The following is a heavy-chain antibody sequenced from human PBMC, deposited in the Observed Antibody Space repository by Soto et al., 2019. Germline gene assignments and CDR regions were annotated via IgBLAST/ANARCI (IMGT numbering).Heavy chain of an antibody. Sequence: QVQLVQSGAAVKKPGASVKVSCKASGYTFTSYAMHWVRQAPGQRLEWMGWSNAGNGNTKYSQKFQRRVTITRDTPQSTAYMELSSLRYEDTAVHYWERTRPLPFAAYFDPSGRYNFAYWGQGTLVTVSS. CDR3: ERTRPLPFAAYFDPSGRYNFAY. J-gene: IGHJ4*02. CDR2: SNAGNGNT. D-gene: IGHD3-9*01. V-gene: IGHV1-3*01. CDR1: GYTFTSYA.